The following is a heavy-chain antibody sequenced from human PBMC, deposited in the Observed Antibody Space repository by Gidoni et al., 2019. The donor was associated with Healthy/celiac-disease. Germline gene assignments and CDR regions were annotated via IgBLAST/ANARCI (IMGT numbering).Heavy chain of an antibody. Sequence: QLQLQESGPGLVKPSETLSLTCTVSGGSISSSSYYWGWIRQPPGKGLEWIGSIYYSGSTYYNPSLKSRVTISVDTSKNQFSLKLSSVTAADTAVYYCARQGIVVVTAILNYYYYGMDVWGQGTTVTVSS. CDR3: ARQGIVVVTAILNYYYYGMDV. J-gene: IGHJ6*02. D-gene: IGHD2-21*02. CDR2: IYYSGST. V-gene: IGHV4-39*01. CDR1: GGSISSSSYY.